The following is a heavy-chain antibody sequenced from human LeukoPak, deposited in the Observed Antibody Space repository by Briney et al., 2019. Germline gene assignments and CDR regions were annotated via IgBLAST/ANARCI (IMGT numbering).Heavy chain of an antibody. D-gene: IGHD6-13*01. Sequence: GGSLRLSCAASGFTFSSYAMSWVRQAPGKGLEWVSAISGSGGSTYYADSVKGRFTISRDNSKHTLYLQMNSLRAEDTAVYYCAKRIAAAVRSGAFDMWGQGTMVTVSS. CDR3: AKRIAAAVRSGAFDM. J-gene: IGHJ3*02. CDR2: ISGSGGST. V-gene: IGHV3-23*01. CDR1: GFTFSSYA.